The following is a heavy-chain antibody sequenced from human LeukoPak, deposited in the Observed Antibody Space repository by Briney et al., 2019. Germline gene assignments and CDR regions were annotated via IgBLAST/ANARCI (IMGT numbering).Heavy chain of an antibody. CDR1: GFTFSSYA. CDR3: ARPDYYGSGSSAFDI. Sequence: GGSLRLSCAASGFTFSSYAMSWVRQAPGKGLEWVSAISGSGGSTYYADSVKGRFTISRGNSKNTLYLQMNSLRAEDTAVYYCARPDYYGSGSSAFDIWGQGTMVTVSS. D-gene: IGHD3-10*01. J-gene: IGHJ3*02. V-gene: IGHV3-23*01. CDR2: ISGSGGST.